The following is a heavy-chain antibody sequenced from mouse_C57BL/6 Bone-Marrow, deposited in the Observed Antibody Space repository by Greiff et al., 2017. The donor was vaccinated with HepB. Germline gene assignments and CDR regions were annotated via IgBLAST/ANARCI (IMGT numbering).Heavy chain of an antibody. J-gene: IGHJ1*03. CDR3: TLIYYGSRREYFDV. D-gene: IGHD1-1*01. CDR1: GYTFTSYW. CDR2: IYPGNSDT. V-gene: IGHV1-5*01. Sequence: EVKLQESGTVLVRPGASVKMSCTTSGYTFTSYWMHWVKQRPGQGLEWIGAIYPGNSDTSYNQKFKGKAKLTAVTSASTAYMELSSLTTEDSAVYYCTLIYYGSRREYFDVWGTGTTVTVSS.